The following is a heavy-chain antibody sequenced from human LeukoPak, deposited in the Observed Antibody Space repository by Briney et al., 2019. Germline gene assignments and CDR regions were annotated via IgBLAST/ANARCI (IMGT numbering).Heavy chain of an antibody. J-gene: IGHJ4*02. V-gene: IGHV4-34*01. CDR2: INHSGST. Sequence: SETLSLTCAVYGGSFSGYYWSWVRQPPGKGLEWVGEINHSGSTNYNPSLKRRVTISVDTSKNQFSLKLSSVTAADTAVYYCARAPWRYSYGYNYWGQGTLVTVSS. D-gene: IGHD5-18*01. CDR1: GGSFSGYY. CDR3: ARAPWRYSYGYNY.